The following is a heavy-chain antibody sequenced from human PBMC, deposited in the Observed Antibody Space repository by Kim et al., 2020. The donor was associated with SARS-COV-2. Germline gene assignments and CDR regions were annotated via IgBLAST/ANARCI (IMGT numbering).Heavy chain of an antibody. J-gene: IGHJ4*02. Sequence: TRYSPSFQGQVTISADKSISTAYLQWSSLKASDTAMYYCARLSSSSWGDYWGQGTLVTVSS. CDR2: T. CDR3: ARLSSSSWGDY. V-gene: IGHV5-51*01. D-gene: IGHD6-13*01.